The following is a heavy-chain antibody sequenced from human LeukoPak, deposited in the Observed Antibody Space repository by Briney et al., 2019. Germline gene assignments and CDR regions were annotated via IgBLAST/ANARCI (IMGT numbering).Heavy chain of an antibody. CDR3: AAVVVAATSDGTFDY. CDR1: GGSISSYY. J-gene: IGHJ4*02. CDR2: IYYSGST. V-gene: IGHV4-59*01. D-gene: IGHD2-15*01. Sequence: PSETLSLTCTASGGSISSYYWSWIRQPPGKGLEWIGYIYYSGSTNYNPSLKSRVTISVDTSKNQFSLKLSSVTAADTAVYYCAAVVVAATSDGTFDYWGQGTLVTVSS.